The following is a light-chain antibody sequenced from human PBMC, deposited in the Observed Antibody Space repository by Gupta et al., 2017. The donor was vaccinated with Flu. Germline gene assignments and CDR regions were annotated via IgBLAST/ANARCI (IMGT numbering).Light chain of an antibody. CDR1: SSAVGDYNL. CDR2: EVS. CDR3: SSYAGNDNYV. V-gene: IGLV2-8*01. Sequence: QSVLTQPPSASGSPGQSVTISCTGTSSAVGDYNLVSWYQQHPGKAPKLIIYEVSKRPSGVPDRFSGSKSVNTASLTVSGLQAEDEADYYCSSYAGNDNYVFGTGTKVTVL. J-gene: IGLJ1*01.